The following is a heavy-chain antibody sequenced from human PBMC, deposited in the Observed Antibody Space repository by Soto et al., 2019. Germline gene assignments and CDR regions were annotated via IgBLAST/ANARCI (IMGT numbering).Heavy chain of an antibody. J-gene: IGHJ6*02. CDR3: AKVPVYGMDV. CDR2: INHSGST. CDR1: GGSFSGYY. D-gene: IGHD1-1*01. V-gene: IGHV4-34*01. Sequence: SETLSLTCAVYGGSFSGYYWSWIRQPPGKGLEWIGEINHSGSTNYNPSLKSRVTMSVDTSKNQFSLNLRSVTAADTAVYYCAKVPVYGMDVWGQGTTVTVSS.